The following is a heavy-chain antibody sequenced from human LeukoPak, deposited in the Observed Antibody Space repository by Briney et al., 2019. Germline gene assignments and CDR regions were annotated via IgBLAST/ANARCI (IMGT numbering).Heavy chain of an antibody. CDR3: AKGPWGSYGYGFYFDY. D-gene: IGHD5-18*01. CDR1: GLTFSNYA. J-gene: IGHJ4*02. CDR2: ISGSGGST. V-gene: IGHV3-23*01. Sequence: GGSLRLSCAASGLTFSNYAMSWVRQAPGKGLEWVSAISGSGGSTYFADSVKGRFTIPRDNSKNTLYLQMYSLRDEDTAVYYCAKGPWGSYGYGFYFDYWGQGTLVTVSS.